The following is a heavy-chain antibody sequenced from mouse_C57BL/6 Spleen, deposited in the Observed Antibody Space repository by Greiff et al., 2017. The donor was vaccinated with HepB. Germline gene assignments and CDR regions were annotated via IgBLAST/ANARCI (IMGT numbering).Heavy chain of an antibody. V-gene: IGHV2-2*01. Sequence: QVQLQQSGPGLVQPSQSLSITCTVSGFSFTSYGVHWVRQSPGKGLEWLGVIWSGGSTDYNAAFISRLSISKDNSKSQVFFKMNSLQADDTAIYYCARNGGDYGSSYGDYAMDYWGQGTSVTVSS. D-gene: IGHD1-1*01. CDR1: GFSFTSYG. CDR3: ARNGGDYGSSYGDYAMDY. J-gene: IGHJ4*01. CDR2: IWSGGST.